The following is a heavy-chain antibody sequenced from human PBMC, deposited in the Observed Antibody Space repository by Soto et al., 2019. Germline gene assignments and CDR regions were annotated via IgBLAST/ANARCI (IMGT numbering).Heavy chain of an antibody. D-gene: IGHD5-12*01. CDR1: GFSFSTCA. Sequence: GGSLRLSCTASGFSFSTCAMTWVRQAPGKGLEWVSDITGRGAFTYYADSVKGRFTISRDNSKNTMYLQMNSLRADDTGVYYCAKDRTRRGYCWLVVWGQGTSVSVS. J-gene: IGHJ6*02. V-gene: IGHV3-23*01. CDR3: AKDRTRRGYCWLVV. CDR2: ITGRGAFT.